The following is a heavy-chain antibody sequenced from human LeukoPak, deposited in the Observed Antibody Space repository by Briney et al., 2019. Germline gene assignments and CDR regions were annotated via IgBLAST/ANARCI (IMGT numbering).Heavy chain of an antibody. V-gene: IGHV1-2*02. J-gene: IGHJ4*02. D-gene: IGHD4-23*01. CDR1: GYTFTSYG. CDR3: AREQNDYGGNENFVAC. Sequence: ASVKVSCKGSGYTFTSYGISWVRQAPGQGLEWMGWINPNGGGTNYAQKFQGRVTMTRDTSISTAYMELSWLRSDDTAVYYCAREQNDYGGNENFVACWGQGTLVTVSS. CDR2: INPNGGGT.